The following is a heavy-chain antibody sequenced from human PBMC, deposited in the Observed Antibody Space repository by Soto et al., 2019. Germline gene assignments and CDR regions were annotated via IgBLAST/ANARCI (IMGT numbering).Heavy chain of an antibody. J-gene: IGHJ4*02. Sequence: EVQLLESGGGLVQPGGSLRLSCAASGFTFSSYAMSWVRQAPGKGLEWVSAISGSGGSIYYADSVKGRFTISRDNSKNTLYLQINSLRAEDTAVYYCAKVSGGAAAAGGYWGQGTLVTVSS. D-gene: IGHD6-13*01. CDR1: GFTFSSYA. CDR2: ISGSGGSI. CDR3: AKVSGGAAAAGGY. V-gene: IGHV3-23*01.